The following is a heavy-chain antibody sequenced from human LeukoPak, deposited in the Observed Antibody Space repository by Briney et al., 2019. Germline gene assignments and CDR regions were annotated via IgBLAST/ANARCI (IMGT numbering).Heavy chain of an antibody. CDR1: GFTFSSYA. V-gene: IGHV3-23*01. Sequence: GGSLRLSCAASGFTFSSYAMSWVRQAPGKGLEWVSAISGSGGSTYYADSVKGRFTISRDNSKNTLYLQMNSLRAEDTAVYYCARPSLYYYGSGSYSDHILAPTDYWGQGTLVTVSS. J-gene: IGHJ4*02. D-gene: IGHD3-10*01. CDR2: ISGSGGST. CDR3: ARPSLYYYGSGSYSDHILAPTDY.